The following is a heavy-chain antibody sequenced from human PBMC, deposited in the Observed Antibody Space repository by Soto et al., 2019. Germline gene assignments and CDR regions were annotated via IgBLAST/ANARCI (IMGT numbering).Heavy chain of an antibody. Sequence: EVQLVESGGGLVQPGRSLRLSCAASGFTFDDYAMHWVRQAPGKGLEWVSGISWNSGSIGYADSVKGRFTISRDNAKNSLYLQMNSLRAEDTALYYCAKGSGDFWSGYLFDYWGQGTLVTVSS. CDR2: ISWNSGSI. CDR1: GFTFDDYA. D-gene: IGHD3-3*01. V-gene: IGHV3-9*01. J-gene: IGHJ4*02. CDR3: AKGSGDFWSGYLFDY.